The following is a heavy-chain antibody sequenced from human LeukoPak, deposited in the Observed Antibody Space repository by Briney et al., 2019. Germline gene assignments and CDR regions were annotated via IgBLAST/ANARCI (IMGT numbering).Heavy chain of an antibody. CDR3: ARGEHDYGDYVAANWFDP. Sequence: ASVKVSCKASGYTFTSYDINWVRQATGQGLEWMGWMNPNSGNTGYAQKLKGRVTMTRNTSISTAYRELSSLRSEDTAVYYCARGEHDYGDYVAANWFDPWGQGTLVTVSS. V-gene: IGHV1-8*01. J-gene: IGHJ5*02. CDR1: GYTFTSYD. D-gene: IGHD4-17*01. CDR2: MNPNSGNT.